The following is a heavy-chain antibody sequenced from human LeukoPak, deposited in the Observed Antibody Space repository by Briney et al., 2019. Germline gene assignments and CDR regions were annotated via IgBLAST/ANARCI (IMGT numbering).Heavy chain of an antibody. CDR3: ARDYGSGSYFDY. Sequence: SETLSLTCTVSGGSISSYWWSWIRQPAGKGLEWIGRLYTSGSTKYNPSLKSRVTMTTDTSTSTVYMELRSLRSDDTAVYYCARDYGSGSYFDYWGQGTLVTVSS. V-gene: IGHV4-4*07. J-gene: IGHJ4*02. CDR1: GGSISSYW. CDR2: LYTSGST. D-gene: IGHD3-10*01.